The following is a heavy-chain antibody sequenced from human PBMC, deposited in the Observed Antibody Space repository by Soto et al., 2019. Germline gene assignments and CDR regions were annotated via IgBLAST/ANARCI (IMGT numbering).Heavy chain of an antibody. V-gene: IGHV1-69*08. CDR2: IIPILGIK. J-gene: IGHJ4*02. CDR1: GDTFDSYT. CDR3: ARDSYYYVSSKGGSY. Sequence: QVQLVQSGAEVRKPGSSVKVSCKASGDTFDSYTLSWVRQAPGQGLEWMGRIIPILGIKNYALRFKSRVTLPADMSTSTAYMEQIGLRSGDTPIYFCARDSYYYVSSKGGSYWSKGTLVTVSS. D-gene: IGHD3-10*02.